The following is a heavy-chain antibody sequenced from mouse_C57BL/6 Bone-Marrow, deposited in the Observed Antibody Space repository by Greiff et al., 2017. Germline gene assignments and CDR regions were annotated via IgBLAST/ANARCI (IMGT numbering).Heavy chain of an antibody. CDR3: ARGDYYGRPFAY. CDR2: LDPSDSYT. CDR1: GYTFPSYW. D-gene: IGHD1-1*01. Sequence: VQLQQPGAELVMPGASVKLSCTASGYTFPSYWMPRVKQRPGQGLEWIGELDPSDSYTTYNQKFKGKSTLPVDKSSSTAYMKLSSLTSEYSAVYYCARGDYYGRPFAYWGQGTLVTVSA. V-gene: IGHV1-69*01. J-gene: IGHJ3*01.